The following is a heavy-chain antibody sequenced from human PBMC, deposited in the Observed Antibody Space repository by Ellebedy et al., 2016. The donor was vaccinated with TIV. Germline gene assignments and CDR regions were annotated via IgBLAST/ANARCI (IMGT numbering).Heavy chain of an antibody. CDR1: GFSFRYYG. D-gene: IGHD2-21*01. V-gene: IGHV3-30*02. J-gene: IGHJ3*02. CDR2: IQYDGSDK. Sequence: GESLKISCAASGFSFRYYGMYWVRQAPGKGLEWAAFIQYDGSDKPYSDSVKGRFTVSRDSSKNTLYLQMNSLRPEDTAVYYCAKLIQHTDRGAVDIWGQGTMVTVSS. CDR3: AKLIQHTDRGAVDI.